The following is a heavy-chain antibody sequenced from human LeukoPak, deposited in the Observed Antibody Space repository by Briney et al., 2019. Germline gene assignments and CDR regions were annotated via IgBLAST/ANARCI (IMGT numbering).Heavy chain of an antibody. CDR3: VRSDNWNYLFDY. V-gene: IGHV3-53*01. CDR2: IYSNGNT. Sequence: GGSLRLSCAASGFTFSSYWMHRVRQAPGKGLVWVSVIYSNGNTYYADSGKGRFTISRDNSKKTLYLQMNSLRAEDTAVYYCVRSDNWNYLFDYWGQGTLVPVSP. CDR1: GFTFSSYW. D-gene: IGHD1-7*01. J-gene: IGHJ4*02.